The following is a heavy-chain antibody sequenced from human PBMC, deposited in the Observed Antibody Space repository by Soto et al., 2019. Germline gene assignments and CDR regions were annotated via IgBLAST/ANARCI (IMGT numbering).Heavy chain of an antibody. CDR2: IYYSGST. Sequence: SETMSLTCTVSGGSISSGGYYWSWIRKHPGKGLEWIGYIYYSGSTNYNPSLKSRVTISVDTSKNQFSLKLSSVTAADTAVYCCAREVGYYDSSGYPPGDAFDIWGQGTMVTVSS. CDR3: AREVGYYDSSGYPPGDAFDI. V-gene: IGHV4-61*08. J-gene: IGHJ3*02. D-gene: IGHD3-22*01. CDR1: GGSISSGGYY.